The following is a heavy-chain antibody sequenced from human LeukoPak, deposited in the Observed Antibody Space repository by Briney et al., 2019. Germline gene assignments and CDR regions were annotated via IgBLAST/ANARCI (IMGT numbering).Heavy chain of an antibody. CDR1: GLTFSSYS. CDR2: IRSSSTYI. D-gene: IGHD3-10*01. V-gene: IGHV3-21*01. J-gene: IGHJ5*02. Sequence: PGGSLRLSCAASGLTFSSYSMNWVRQAPGKGLEWVSFIRSSSTYISYADSVKGRFTISRDNANNSLYLQMNSLRAEDTAVYYCARDSGGFDPWGQGTLVTVSS. CDR3: ARDSGGFDP.